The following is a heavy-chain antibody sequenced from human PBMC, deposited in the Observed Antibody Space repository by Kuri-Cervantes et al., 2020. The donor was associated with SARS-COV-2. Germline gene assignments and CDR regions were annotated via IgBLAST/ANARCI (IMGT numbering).Heavy chain of an antibody. J-gene: IGHJ4*02. CDR2: INAGNGNT. D-gene: IGHD3-3*01. CDR1: GYTFTSYA. Sequence: ASVKVSCKASGYTFTSYAMHWVRQAPEQRLEWMGWINAGNGNTKYSQKFQGRVTITRDTSASTAYMELSSLRSEDTAVYYCARGAKITIFGRMRGFDYWGQGTLVTVSS. V-gene: IGHV1-3*01. CDR3: ARGAKITIFGRMRGFDY.